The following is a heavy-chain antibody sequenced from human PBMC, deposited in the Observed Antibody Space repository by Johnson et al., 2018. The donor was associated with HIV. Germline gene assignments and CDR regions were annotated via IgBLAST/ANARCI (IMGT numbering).Heavy chain of an antibody. J-gene: IGHJ3*02. V-gene: IGHV3-20*04. D-gene: IGHD4-23*01. CDR3: AKARSLLDYGGFDAFDI. CDR1: GFTFDDYG. Sequence: VQLVESGGGVVRPGGSLRLSCAASGFTFDDYGMSWVRQAPGKGLEWVSGINWNGGSTGYADSVKGRFPISRDNSKNTLSLQMISLRAEDTAMYYCAKARSLLDYGGFDAFDIWGQGTLVIVSS. CDR2: INWNGGST.